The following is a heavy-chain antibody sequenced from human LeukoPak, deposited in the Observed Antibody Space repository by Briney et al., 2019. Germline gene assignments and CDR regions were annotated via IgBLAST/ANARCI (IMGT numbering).Heavy chain of an antibody. CDR3: ARVPGWGSGSYYFDY. CDR1: GGSFSGYY. D-gene: IGHD3-10*01. V-gene: IGHV4-59*01. J-gene: IGHJ4*02. Sequence: SETLSLTCAVYGGSFSGYYWSWIRQPPGKGLEWIGYIYYSGSTNYNPSLKSRVTISVDTSKNQFSLKLSSVTAADTAVYYCARVPGWGSGSYYFDYWGQGTLVTVSS. CDR2: IYYSGST.